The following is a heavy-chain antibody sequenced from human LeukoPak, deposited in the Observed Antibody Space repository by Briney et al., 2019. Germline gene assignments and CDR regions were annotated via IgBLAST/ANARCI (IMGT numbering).Heavy chain of an antibody. CDR3: ARHAAFAEYQSHLTHFDY. Sequence: PSETLSLTCTVSGGSISSYYWSWIRQPPGKRLEWIGYIYHSGSTNYNSSLKSRVTISVDTSRNQFSLKLSSVTAADTAVYYCARHAAFAEYQSHLTHFDYWGQGTLVTVSS. CDR2: IYHSGST. V-gene: IGHV4-59*08. CDR1: GGSISSYY. J-gene: IGHJ4*02. D-gene: IGHD2-2*01.